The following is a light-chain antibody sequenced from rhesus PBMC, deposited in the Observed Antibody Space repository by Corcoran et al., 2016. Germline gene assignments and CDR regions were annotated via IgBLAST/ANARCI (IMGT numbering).Light chain of an antibody. V-gene: IGKV1-22*01. CDR3: LKYSRSPFT. CDR1: QSISSW. Sequence: DIQMTQSPSSLSASVGDTVTITCRASQSISSWLDWYQQKPGKAPKLLIYKTSSLQSGVPSRFSGSGSGTDFTLTLSSLQPENIATSYCLKYSRSPFTFGPGTKLDIK. CDR2: KTS. J-gene: IGKJ3*01.